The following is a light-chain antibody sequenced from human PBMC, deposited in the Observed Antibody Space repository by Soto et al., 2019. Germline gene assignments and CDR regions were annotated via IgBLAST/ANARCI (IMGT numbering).Light chain of an antibody. CDR1: SSDIGSYNL. CDR2: EVT. J-gene: IGLJ3*02. V-gene: IGLV2-23*02. Sequence: QSVLSQPASVSGSPGQSVTISCTGTSSDIGSYNLVSWYHHRPGQAPKLVIYEVTRRPSVDSNRFSGSKSGNTASLTIAGLLPADEGDYYCCSYSGGRTFVVFGGGTKLTVL. CDR3: CSYSGGRTFVV.